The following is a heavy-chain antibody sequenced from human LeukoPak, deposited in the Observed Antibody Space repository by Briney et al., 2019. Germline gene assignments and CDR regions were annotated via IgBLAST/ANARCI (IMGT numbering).Heavy chain of an antibody. CDR3: ARTISDSSGYYYPDY. J-gene: IGHJ4*02. Sequence: SETLSLTCTVSGGSISGYYWSWIRQPPGKELEWIGYIYYSGRTYYNPSLKSRVTISVDTSKNQFSLSLSSVTAADTAVYYCARTISDSSGYYYPDYWGQGTLVTVSS. V-gene: IGHV4-59*08. CDR1: GGSISGYY. D-gene: IGHD3-22*01. CDR2: IYYSGRT.